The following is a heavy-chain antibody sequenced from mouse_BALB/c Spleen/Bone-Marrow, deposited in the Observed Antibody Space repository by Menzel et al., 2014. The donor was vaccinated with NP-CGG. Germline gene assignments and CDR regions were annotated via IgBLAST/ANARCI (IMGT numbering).Heavy chain of an antibody. D-gene: IGHD1-1*01. V-gene: IGHV5-17*02. Sequence: EVKLVEFGGGLVQPGGSRKLSCAASGFTFSSFGMHWVRQAPEKGLEWVAYISSGSSTVYYADKVMGRFTISRDNPKNTLFLQMTSLRSEDTAMYYCARSGSSSGYFDYWGQGTTLTVSS. CDR3: ARSGSSSGYFDY. CDR1: GFTFSSFG. CDR2: ISSGSSTV. J-gene: IGHJ2*01.